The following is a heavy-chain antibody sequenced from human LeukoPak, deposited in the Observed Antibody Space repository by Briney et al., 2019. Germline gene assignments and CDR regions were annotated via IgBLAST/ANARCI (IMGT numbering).Heavy chain of an antibody. D-gene: IGHD3-10*01. J-gene: IGHJ5*02. V-gene: IGHV4-59*01. CDR2: IYYSGDT. CDR1: GDSISSYY. Sequence: SETLSLTCTVSGDSISSYYWSWIRQPPGKGLEWIGYIYYSGDTNYNPSLQGRVTVSVDTSKNQFSLKLTSVTAADTAVYYCVRGPYGSGISNWFDPWGQGTLVIVSS. CDR3: VRGPYGSGISNWFDP.